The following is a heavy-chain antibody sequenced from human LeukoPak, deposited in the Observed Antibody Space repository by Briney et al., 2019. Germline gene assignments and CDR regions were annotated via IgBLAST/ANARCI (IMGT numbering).Heavy chain of an antibody. D-gene: IGHD5-18*01. J-gene: IGHJ4*02. Sequence: ASVKVSCKAPGGTFSSYAISWVRQAPGQGLEWMGGIIPIFGTANYAQKFQGRVTITADESTSTAYMELSSLRSEDTAVYYCYTYSYGPIGKRDFDYWGQGTLVTVSS. CDR3: YTYSYGPIGKRDFDY. CDR1: GGTFSSYA. CDR2: IIPIFGTA. V-gene: IGHV1-69*13.